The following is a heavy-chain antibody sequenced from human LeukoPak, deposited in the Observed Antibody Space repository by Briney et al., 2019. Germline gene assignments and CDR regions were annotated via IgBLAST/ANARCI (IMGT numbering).Heavy chain of an antibody. J-gene: IGHJ4*02. CDR3: ARGRGSGSLDY. V-gene: IGHV1-3*02. Sequence: ASVKVSCKASGYTFINYALHWVRQAPGQRLEWMGWSNAGNDNTKYSEDFQGRVTITRDTSASTAYMELSSLRSEDTAMYYCARGRGSGSLDYWGQGTLVTVSS. CDR2: SNAGNDNT. CDR1: GYTFINYA. D-gene: IGHD3-10*01.